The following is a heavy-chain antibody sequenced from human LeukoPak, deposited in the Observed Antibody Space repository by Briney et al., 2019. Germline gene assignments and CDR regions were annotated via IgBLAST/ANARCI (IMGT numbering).Heavy chain of an antibody. Sequence: GASVKVSCKASGLTLTPIYMHWVRQAPGQGLEWMAVLYPGGDRAIYAQRFQGRLTLTRDTSTNTVYTEVSSLASEDTAVYYCASEVPRTSRFDHWGQGTLVTVSS. V-gene: IGHV1-46*01. CDR2: LYPGGDRA. D-gene: IGHD2-8*01. CDR3: ASEVPRTSRFDH. J-gene: IGHJ4*02. CDR1: GLTLTPIY.